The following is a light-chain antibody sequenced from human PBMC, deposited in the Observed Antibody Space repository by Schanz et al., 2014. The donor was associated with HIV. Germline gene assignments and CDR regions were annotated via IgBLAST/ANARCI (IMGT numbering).Light chain of an antibody. J-gene: IGKJ2*01. CDR1: QSVSTY. CDR2: GAS. CDR3: KKYGSSPYT. Sequence: EIVLTQSPVTLSLSPGERATLSCRASQSVSTYLAWYQQKPGQAPRLLIYGASSRATGIPERVSGSGSGTDFTLTVSRLEPEDCAVYYCKKYGSSPYTFGQGTKLEIK. V-gene: IGKV3-20*01.